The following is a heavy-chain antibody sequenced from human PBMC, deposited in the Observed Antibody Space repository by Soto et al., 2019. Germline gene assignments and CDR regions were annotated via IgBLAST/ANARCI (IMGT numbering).Heavy chain of an antibody. J-gene: IGHJ3*02. D-gene: IGHD3-10*01. Sequence: PGGSLRLSCAASGFTFSSYSMNWVRQAPGKGLEWVSYISSSSSTIYYADSVKGRFTISRDNAKNSLYLQMNSLRAEDTAVYYCARETYYYGSGSYYKPEKGSAFDIWGQGTMVTVSS. V-gene: IGHV3-48*01. CDR2: ISSSSSTI. CDR3: ARETYYYGSGSYYKPEKGSAFDI. CDR1: GFTFSSYS.